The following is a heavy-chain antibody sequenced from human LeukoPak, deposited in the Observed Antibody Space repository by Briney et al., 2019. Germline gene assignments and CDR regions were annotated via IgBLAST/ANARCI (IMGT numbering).Heavy chain of an antibody. CDR2: INHSGST. CDR1: GGSFSGYY. CDR3: ARGRGPIYN. V-gene: IGHV4-34*01. J-gene: IGHJ4*02. Sequence: SETLSLTCAVYGGSFSGYYWSWIRQPPGKGLEWIGEINHSGSTNYNPSLKGRVTISVDTSKNQFSLKLSSVTAADTAVYYCARGRGPIYNWGQGTLVTVSS. D-gene: IGHD4-11*01.